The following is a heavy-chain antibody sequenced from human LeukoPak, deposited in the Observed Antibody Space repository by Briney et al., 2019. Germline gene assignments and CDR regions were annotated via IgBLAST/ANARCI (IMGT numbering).Heavy chain of an antibody. Sequence: PSETLSLTCTVSGASISSSSYYWGWIRQPPGEGLEWIGSIYYSGSTYYNPSLKSRVTISVDTSKNQFSLKLSSVTAADTAVYYCARQAMAARPTLSSRPYYYYYMDVWGKGTTVTVSS. CDR2: IYYSGST. V-gene: IGHV4-39*01. CDR3: ARQAMAARPTLSSRPYYYYYMDV. D-gene: IGHD6-6*01. J-gene: IGHJ6*03. CDR1: GASISSSSYY.